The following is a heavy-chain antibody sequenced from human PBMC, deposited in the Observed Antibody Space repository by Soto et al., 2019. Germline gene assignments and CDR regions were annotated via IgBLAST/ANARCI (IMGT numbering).Heavy chain of an antibody. V-gene: IGHV1-18*04. CDR3: ARDIVVVPAAIGTPFYYYYGMDV. CDR1: GYTFTSYG. D-gene: IGHD2-2*01. J-gene: IGHJ6*02. Sequence: ASVKVSCKXSGYTFTSYGISWVRQAPGQGLEWMGWISAYNGNTNYAQKLQGRVTMTTDTSTSTAYMELRSLRSDDTAVYYCARDIVVVPAAIGTPFYYYYGMDVWGQGTTVTVSS. CDR2: ISAYNGNT.